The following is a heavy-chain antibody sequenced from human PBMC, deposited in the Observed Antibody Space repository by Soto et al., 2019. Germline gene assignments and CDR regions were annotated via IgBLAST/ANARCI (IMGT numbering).Heavy chain of an antibody. Sequence: EVQLVESGGGLVKPGGSLRLSCAASGFTFSSYSMNWVRQAPGKGLEWVSSISSSSSYIYYADSVKGRFTISRDNAKNSLYLQMNSLRAEDTAVYYCARDRSQYYDILTNRPIGYWGQGTLVTVSS. J-gene: IGHJ4*02. D-gene: IGHD3-9*01. V-gene: IGHV3-21*01. CDR3: ARDRSQYYDILTNRPIGY. CDR1: GFTFSSYS. CDR2: ISSSSSYI.